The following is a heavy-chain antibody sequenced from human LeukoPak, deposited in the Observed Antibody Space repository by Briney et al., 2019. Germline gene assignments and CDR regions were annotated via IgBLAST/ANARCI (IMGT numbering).Heavy chain of an antibody. CDR2: IYYSGST. CDR1: GGSISSSSYY. D-gene: IGHD6-13*01. V-gene: IGHV4-39*01. CDR3: ARLSSAGGGVDY. J-gene: IGHJ4*02. Sequence: PSETLSLTCTVSGGSISSSSYYWGWIRQPPGKGLGWIGSIYYSGSTYYNPSLKSRVTISVDTSKNQFSLKLSSVTAADTAVYYCARLSSAGGGVDYWGQGTLVTVSS.